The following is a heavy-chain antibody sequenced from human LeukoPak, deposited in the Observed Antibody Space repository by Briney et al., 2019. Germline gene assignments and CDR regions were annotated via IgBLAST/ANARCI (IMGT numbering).Heavy chain of an antibody. D-gene: IGHD3-10*01. Sequence: SGPTLVNPTQTLTLTCTFSGLSLSTRGVGVGWIRQPPGKALEWLALLYWNDDKRYSPSLRSRLTIAKDTSKNQVVLTMTNMDPVDTATYYCAHSTGFIDYWGQGTLVTVS. CDR1: GLSLSTRGVG. CDR3: AHSTGFIDY. CDR2: LYWNDDK. V-gene: IGHV2-5*01. J-gene: IGHJ4*02.